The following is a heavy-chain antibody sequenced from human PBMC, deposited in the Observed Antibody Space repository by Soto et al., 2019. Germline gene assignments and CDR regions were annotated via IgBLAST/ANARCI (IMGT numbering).Heavy chain of an antibody. CDR1: GGSVSSGSYY. CDR2: IYYSGST. Sequence: SETLSLTCTVSGGSVSSGSYYWSWIRQPPGKGLEWIGYIYYSGSTNYNPSLKSRVTISVDTSKNQFSLKLSSVTAADTAVYYCAREHCSGGSCYLYYYYYGMDVWGQGTTVTVSS. D-gene: IGHD2-15*01. V-gene: IGHV4-61*01. J-gene: IGHJ6*02. CDR3: AREHCSGGSCYLYYYYYGMDV.